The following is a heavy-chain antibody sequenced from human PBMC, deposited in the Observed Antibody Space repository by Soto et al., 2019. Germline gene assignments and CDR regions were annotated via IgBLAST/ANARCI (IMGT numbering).Heavy chain of an antibody. J-gene: IGHJ6*02. CDR2: VIPLFDTA. V-gene: IGHV1-69*01. CDR1: GGIFTNNA. D-gene: IGHD5-18*01. Sequence: QVQVVQSGAEVKKPGSSVKVSCKVSGGIFTNNAISWVRQAPGQGLEWLGGVIPLFDTAYYAQIFRGRLLISANGATSTASMELSGLTSADTAVYFCATGGHNDGYNFYHGMDVWGQGTTVTVS. CDR3: ATGGHNDGYNFYHGMDV.